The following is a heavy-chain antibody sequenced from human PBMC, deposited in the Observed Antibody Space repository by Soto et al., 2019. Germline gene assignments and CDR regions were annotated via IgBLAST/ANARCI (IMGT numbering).Heavy chain of an antibody. Sequence: GGSLRLSCAASGFTVSSNYMSWVRQAPGKXLEWVSVIYSGGSTYYADSVKGRFTISRDNSKNTLYLQMNSLRAEDTAVYYYTSHSSSWYLIFYRYYYGMDVRGQGNTVPLSS. CDR2: IYSGGST. CDR1: GFTVSSNY. D-gene: IGHD6-13*01. V-gene: IGHV3-53*01. CDR3: TSHSSSWYLIFYRYYYGMDV. J-gene: IGHJ6*02.